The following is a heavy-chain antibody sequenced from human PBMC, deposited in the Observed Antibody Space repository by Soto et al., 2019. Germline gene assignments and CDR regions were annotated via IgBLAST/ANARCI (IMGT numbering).Heavy chain of an antibody. D-gene: IGHD6-19*01. Sequence: PGGSLRLSCAASGFTFSDYWMHWVRQAPGKGLVWVSRINSDGSSTSHADSVKGRFTISRDNAKNTLYLQMNSLRAEDTAVYYCVRASSGWSRIDYWGQGTLVTVTS. V-gene: IGHV3-74*01. CDR1: GFTFSDYW. CDR2: INSDGSST. J-gene: IGHJ4*02. CDR3: VRASSGWSRIDY.